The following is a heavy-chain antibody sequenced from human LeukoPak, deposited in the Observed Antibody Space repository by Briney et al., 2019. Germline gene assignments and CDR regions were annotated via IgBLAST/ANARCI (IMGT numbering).Heavy chain of an antibody. D-gene: IGHD3-10*01. CDR2: IRADGGGT. CDR3: ARGGFTTWFDP. J-gene: IGHJ5*02. V-gene: IGHV3-23*01. Sequence: GGSLRLSCAASGFTFNIYSMSWVRQAPGKGLEWVSTIRADGGGTYCADSVKGRFTISRDNSKNTLYLEMNNLRAEDTAVYYCARGGFTTWFDPWGQGALVTVSS. CDR1: GFTFNIYS.